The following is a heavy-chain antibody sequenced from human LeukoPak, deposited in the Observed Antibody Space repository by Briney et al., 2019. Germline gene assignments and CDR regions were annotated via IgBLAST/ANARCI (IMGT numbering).Heavy chain of an antibody. Sequence: ASVKVSCKTSNYTFTNYGISWLRQAPGQGLEWMGWSSAYSGNTNYAQKFQGRVTMTTDTSTSTAYMELRSLRSDDTAVYYCARGSCSSTSCYAPEWFDPWGQGTLVTVSS. J-gene: IGHJ5*02. CDR1: NYTFTNYG. D-gene: IGHD2-2*01. V-gene: IGHV1-18*01. CDR2: SSAYSGNT. CDR3: ARGSCSSTSCYAPEWFDP.